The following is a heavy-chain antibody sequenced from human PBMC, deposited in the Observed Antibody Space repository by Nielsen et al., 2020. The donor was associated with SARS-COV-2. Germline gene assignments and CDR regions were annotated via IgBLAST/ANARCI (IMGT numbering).Heavy chain of an antibody. CDR2: ISWNSGSI. CDR3: AKVGYSYGDYWYFDL. J-gene: IGHJ2*01. CDR1: GFTFDDYA. D-gene: IGHD5-18*01. V-gene: IGHV3-9*01. Sequence: SLKISCAASGFTFDDYAMHWVRQAPGKGLEWVSGISWNSGSIGYADSVKGRFTISRDNAKNSLYLQMNSLRAEDTALYYCAKVGYSYGDYWYFDLWGRGTLVTVSS.